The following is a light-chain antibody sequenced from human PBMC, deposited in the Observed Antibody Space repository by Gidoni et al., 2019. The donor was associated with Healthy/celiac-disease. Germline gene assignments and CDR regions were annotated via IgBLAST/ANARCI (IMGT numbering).Light chain of an antibody. V-gene: IGKV1-5*01. Sequence: DIQMTQSPSTLSASVGDRVTITCRASQSISSWLAWYQQKPGKAPKVLIYDASSLKSGVPSRFSGSGSGTEFTLTISSLQPDDFATYYCQQYNSYPYTFXXXTKLEIK. J-gene: IGKJ2*01. CDR3: QQYNSYPYT. CDR2: DAS. CDR1: QSISSW.